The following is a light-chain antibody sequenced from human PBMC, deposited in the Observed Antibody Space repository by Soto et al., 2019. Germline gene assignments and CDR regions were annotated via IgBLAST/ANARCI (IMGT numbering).Light chain of an antibody. CDR3: SSYRSTSTPFV. Sequence: QSALTQPASVSGSPGQSITISCTGSSSDVGGYNYVSWYQQHPGKAPKLMIYEVSNRPLGVSNRFSGSKSGNTASLTISGLQAEDEADYYCSSYRSTSTPFVFGTGTKLTVL. CDR2: EVS. CDR1: SSDVGGYNY. V-gene: IGLV2-14*01. J-gene: IGLJ1*01.